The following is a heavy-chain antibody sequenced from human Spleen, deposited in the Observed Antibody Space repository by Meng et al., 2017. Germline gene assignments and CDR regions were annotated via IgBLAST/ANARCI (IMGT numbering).Heavy chain of an antibody. Sequence: GGSLRLSCAASGFTFSSYWMNWVRQAPGKGLEWVSFISSSGGIIYYADSVKGRFTISRDNAKNSLYLHMSSLRVEDTAVYYCARGPLGLGANNFDYWGQGTLVTVSS. D-gene: IGHD1-26*01. J-gene: IGHJ4*02. CDR1: GFTFSSYW. V-gene: IGHV3-48*04. CDR2: ISSSGGII. CDR3: ARGPLGLGANNFDY.